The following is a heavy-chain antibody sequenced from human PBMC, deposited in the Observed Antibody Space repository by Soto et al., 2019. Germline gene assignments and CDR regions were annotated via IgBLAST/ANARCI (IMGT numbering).Heavy chain of an antibody. V-gene: IGHV4-59*01. CDR1: GGSISSYY. J-gene: IGHJ5*01. CDR2: IYYSGST. CDR3: ARWYGDYVLDS. D-gene: IGHD4-17*01. Sequence: QVQLQESGPGLVKPSETLSLTCTVSGGSISSYYWSWIRQPPGKGLEWIGYIYYSGSTNYNPSLKSRVTISVDTSKTQFSLKLSSVTAADTAVYYWARWYGDYVLDSWAQGTLVTVSS.